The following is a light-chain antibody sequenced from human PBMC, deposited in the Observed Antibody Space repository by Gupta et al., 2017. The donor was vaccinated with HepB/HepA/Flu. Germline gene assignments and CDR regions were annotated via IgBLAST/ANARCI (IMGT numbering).Light chain of an antibody. J-gene: IGKJ4*01. Sequence: DIHMTQSPSSLSASIGDRVNITCRASQSINLYLNWYQQKPGQAPRLLISGASSLQSGVPSRFTGGGSGTDFTLTISSLHPADFATYFCQQSDSTLLTFGEGTKVEIK. V-gene: IGKV1-39*01. CDR2: GAS. CDR3: QQSDSTLLT. CDR1: QSINLY.